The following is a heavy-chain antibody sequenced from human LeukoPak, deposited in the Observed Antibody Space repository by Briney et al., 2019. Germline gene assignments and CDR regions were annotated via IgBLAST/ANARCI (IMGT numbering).Heavy chain of an antibody. J-gene: IGHJ4*02. D-gene: IGHD2-21*01. Sequence: SVKVSCKPSGDIFSSYTMNWVRQAPGQGLEWIGWISPVLNLAKYTQNFLGRVTITADESTSTAYMELSTLTSNDTAVYYCARAIDGFDSWGQGTPVTVSS. CDR2: ISPVLNLA. CDR3: ARAIDGFDS. CDR1: GDIFSSYT. V-gene: IGHV1-69*10.